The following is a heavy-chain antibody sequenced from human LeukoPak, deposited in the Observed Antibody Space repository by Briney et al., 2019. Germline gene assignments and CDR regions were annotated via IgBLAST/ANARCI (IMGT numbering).Heavy chain of an antibody. D-gene: IGHD5-12*01. Sequence: PGGSLRLSCAASGFTFSSYSMNWVRQAPGKGLEWVSSISSSSSYIYYADSVKGRFTISRDNAKNSLYLQMNSLRAEDTAVYYCARVAPYSGYVIAFDIWGQGTMVTVSS. CDR1: GFTFSSYS. CDR3: ARVAPYSGYVIAFDI. J-gene: IGHJ3*02. CDR2: ISSSSSYI. V-gene: IGHV3-21*01.